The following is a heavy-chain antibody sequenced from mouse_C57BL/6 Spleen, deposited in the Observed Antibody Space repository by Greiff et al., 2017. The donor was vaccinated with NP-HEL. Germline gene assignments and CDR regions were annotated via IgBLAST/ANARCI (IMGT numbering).Heavy chain of an antibody. CDR2: ISDGGSYT. CDR1: GFTFSSYA. V-gene: IGHV5-4*03. J-gene: IGHJ4*01. Sequence: DVMLVESGGGLVKPGGSLKLSCAASGFTFSSYAMSWVRQTPEKRLEWVATISDGGSYTYYPDNVKGRFTISRDNAKHNLYLQMSHLKSEDTAMYYCAGVFGSRYAMDYWGQGTSVTVAS. CDR3: AGVFGSRYAMDY. D-gene: IGHD1-1*01.